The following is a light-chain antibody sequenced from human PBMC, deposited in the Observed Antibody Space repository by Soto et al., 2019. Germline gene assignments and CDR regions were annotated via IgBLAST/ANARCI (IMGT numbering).Light chain of an antibody. J-gene: IGKJ4*01. V-gene: IGKV3-15*01. CDR3: QQYNNWPLT. CDR1: QSVSSD. Sequence: EVVMTQSPDTLYVSPGERATLSCRASQSVSSDLAWYQQKPGQAPRLLIYGASTRATGIPARFSGSGSGTEFTLTISSLQSEDSALYSCQQYNNWPLTFGGGTKVEIK. CDR2: GAS.